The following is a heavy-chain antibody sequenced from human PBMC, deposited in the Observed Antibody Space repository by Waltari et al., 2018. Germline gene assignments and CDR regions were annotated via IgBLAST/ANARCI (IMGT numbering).Heavy chain of an antibody. V-gene: IGHV1-69*01. CDR3: ARGCTNGVCYHYYGMDV. CDR2: IIPIFGTA. CDR1: GGTFSSYA. D-gene: IGHD2-8*01. J-gene: IGHJ6*02. Sequence: QVQLVQSGAEVKKPGSSVKVSCKASGGTFSSYAISWVRQAPGQGLEWMGGIIPIFGTANYAQKFQGRVTITADESTSTAYMELSSLRSEDTVVYYCARGCTNGVCYHYYGMDVWGQGTTVTVSS.